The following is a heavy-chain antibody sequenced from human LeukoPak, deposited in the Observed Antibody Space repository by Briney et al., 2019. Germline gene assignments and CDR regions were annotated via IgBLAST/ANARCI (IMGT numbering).Heavy chain of an antibody. J-gene: IGHJ4*02. V-gene: IGHV4-39*07. Sequence: SETLSLTCTVSGGSISSSSYYWGWIRQPPGKGLEWIGSIYYSGSTYYNPSLKSRVTISVDKSKNQFSLKLSSVTAADTAVYYCARGLNRNDYGDYGYWGQGTLVTVSS. D-gene: IGHD4-17*01. CDR2: IYYSGST. CDR1: GGSISSSSYY. CDR3: ARGLNRNDYGDYGY.